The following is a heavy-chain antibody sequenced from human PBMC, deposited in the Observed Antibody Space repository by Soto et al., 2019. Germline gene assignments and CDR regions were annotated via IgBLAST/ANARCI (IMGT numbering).Heavy chain of an antibody. D-gene: IGHD2-21*02. Sequence: PLGSLRLSCAASGFTFSSYGMHWVRQAPGKGLEWVAVISYDGSNKYYADSVKGRFTISRDNSKNTLYLQMNSLRAEDTAVYYCAKGAVVVVTAIPHDAFDIWGQGTMVTVSS. CDR3: AKGAVVVVTAIPHDAFDI. CDR2: ISYDGSNK. CDR1: GFTFSSYG. V-gene: IGHV3-30*18. J-gene: IGHJ3*02.